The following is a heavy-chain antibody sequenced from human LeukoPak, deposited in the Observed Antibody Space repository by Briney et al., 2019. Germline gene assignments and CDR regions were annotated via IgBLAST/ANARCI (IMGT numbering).Heavy chain of an antibody. V-gene: IGHV4-34*01. Sequence: SETLSLTCAVYGGSFSGYYWSWIRQPPGKGLEWIGEINHSESTNYNPSLKSRVTISVDTSKNQFSLKLSSVTAADTAVYYCARGWYSSDFDPWGQGTLVTVSS. J-gene: IGHJ5*02. CDR3: ARGWYSSDFDP. CDR1: GGSFSGYY. D-gene: IGHD6-19*01. CDR2: INHSEST.